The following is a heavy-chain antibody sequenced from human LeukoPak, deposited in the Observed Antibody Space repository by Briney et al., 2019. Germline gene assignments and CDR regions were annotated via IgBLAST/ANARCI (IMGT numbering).Heavy chain of an antibody. D-gene: IGHD3-22*01. Sequence: ASVKVSCKASGYTFTGYYMHWVRQAPGQGLAWMGWISAYNGNTNYAQKLQGRVTMTTDTSTSTAYMELRSLRSDDTAVYYCATWHYYDSSGYPRGYFDYWGQGTLVTVSS. V-gene: IGHV1-18*04. CDR3: ATWHYYDSSGYPRGYFDY. J-gene: IGHJ4*02. CDR1: GYTFTGYY. CDR2: ISAYNGNT.